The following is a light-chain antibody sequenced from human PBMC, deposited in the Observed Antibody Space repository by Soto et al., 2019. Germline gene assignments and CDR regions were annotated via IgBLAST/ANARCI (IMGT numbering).Light chain of an antibody. CDR3: QQTYRTPLT. CDR1: QTIRSH. Sequence: DIQMTQFPLSLSASVGGRVTITCRASQTIRSHLNLYQQKPGEAPKIVIYATSTLQSGVPSRFNGSVSGTDFTLTISSLQPEDFATYYCQQTYRTPLTFGGGTKVDIK. CDR2: ATS. J-gene: IGKJ4*01. V-gene: IGKV1-39*01.